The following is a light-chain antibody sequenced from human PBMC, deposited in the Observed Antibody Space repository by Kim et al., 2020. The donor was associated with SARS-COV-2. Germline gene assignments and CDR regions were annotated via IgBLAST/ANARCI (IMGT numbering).Light chain of an antibody. CDR3: QQYNNYYT. Sequence: LSVAPGERVTLTCRASQSVSNYLAWYQQKPGPAPRLLMYHASTRATGIPARFSGSASGTEFTLTISSLQSEDFAVYYCQQYNNYYTFGQGTKLEI. V-gene: IGKV3-15*01. J-gene: IGKJ2*01. CDR1: QSVSNY. CDR2: HAS.